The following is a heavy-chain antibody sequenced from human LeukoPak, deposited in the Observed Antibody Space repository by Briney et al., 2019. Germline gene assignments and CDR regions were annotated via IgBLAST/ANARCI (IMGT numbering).Heavy chain of an antibody. CDR3: AKASAMIVVVSKHFDY. CDR2: ISGSGGST. D-gene: IGHD3-22*01. J-gene: IGHJ4*02. V-gene: IGHV3-23*01. CDR1: EFSVGSNY. Sequence: PGGSLRLSCAASEFSVGSNYMTWVRQAPGKGLEWVSAISGSGGSTYYADSVKGRFTISRDNSKNTLYLQMNSLRAEDTAVYYCAKASAMIVVVSKHFDYWGQGTLVTVSS.